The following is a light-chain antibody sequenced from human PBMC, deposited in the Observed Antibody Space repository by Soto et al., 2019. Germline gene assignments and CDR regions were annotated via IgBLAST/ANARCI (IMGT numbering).Light chain of an antibody. J-gene: IGKJ2*01. Sequence: EIVMTQSPATLSVSPGERATLSCRASQNVSSNLAWYQQKPGQAPRLLIYGASTRATGIPARFSGSGSGTEFTLTISSPQSEDIAVYYCQQYNNWPPYTFGQGTKLEIK. V-gene: IGKV3-15*01. CDR1: QNVSSN. CDR2: GAS. CDR3: QQYNNWPPYT.